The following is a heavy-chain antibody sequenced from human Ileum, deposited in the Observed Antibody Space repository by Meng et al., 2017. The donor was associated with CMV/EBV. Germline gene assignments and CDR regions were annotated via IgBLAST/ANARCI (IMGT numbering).Heavy chain of an antibody. CDR2: ILYYGSNK. J-gene: IGHJ6*02. V-gene: IGHV3-30*02. Sequence: RQDPGKGLEWVAFILYYGSNKYYADSVKGRFTISRDNSKNTLYLQMNSLRAEDTAVYYCAKHFSYSGYDMGWSPFQGPSSDAYGMDVWGQGTTVTVSS. CDR3: AKHFSYSGYDMGWSPFQGPSSDAYGMDV. D-gene: IGHD5-12*01.